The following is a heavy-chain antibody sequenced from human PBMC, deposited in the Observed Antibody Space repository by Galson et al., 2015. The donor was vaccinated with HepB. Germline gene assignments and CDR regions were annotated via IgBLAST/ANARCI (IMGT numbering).Heavy chain of an antibody. CDR3: ARANDIVVVPAAPEIDY. J-gene: IGHJ4*02. V-gene: IGHV1-2*06. Sequence: SVKVSCKASGYTFTGYYMHWVRQAPGQGLEWMGRINPNSGGTNYAQKFQGRVTMTRDTSISTAYMELSRLRSDDTAVYYCARANDIVVVPAAPEIDYWGQGTLVTVSS. CDR2: INPNSGGT. CDR1: GYTFTGYY. D-gene: IGHD2-2*01.